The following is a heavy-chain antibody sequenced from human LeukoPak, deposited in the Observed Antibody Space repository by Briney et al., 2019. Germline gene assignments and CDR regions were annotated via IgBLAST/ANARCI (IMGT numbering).Heavy chain of an antibody. CDR1: GLTFKNYW. J-gene: IGHJ4*02. Sequence: PGGSLRLSCAASGLTFKNYWMNWVRQAPGKGLEWVANINPDGSQKYYVDSVKGRFTISRDNAKNSLYLQMNSLRAEDTAVYYCARALILTGYYNDYWGQGTLVTVSS. V-gene: IGHV3-7*01. D-gene: IGHD3-9*01. CDR3: ARALILTGYYNDY. CDR2: INPDGSQK.